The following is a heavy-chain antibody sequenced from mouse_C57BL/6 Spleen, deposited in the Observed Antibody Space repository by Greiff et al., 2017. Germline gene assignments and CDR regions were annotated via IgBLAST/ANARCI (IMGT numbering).Heavy chain of an antibody. CDR1: GYTFTGYW. CDR2: ILPGSGST. V-gene: IGHV1-9*01. Sequence: QVQLQQSGAELMKPGASVKLSCKATGYTFTGYWIEWVKQRPGHGLEWIGEILPGSGSTNNNEKFKGKATFTADTSSNTAYMQLSSLTTEDSAIYYCARRFHWYFDVWGTGTTVTVSS. CDR3: ARRFHWYFDV. J-gene: IGHJ1*03.